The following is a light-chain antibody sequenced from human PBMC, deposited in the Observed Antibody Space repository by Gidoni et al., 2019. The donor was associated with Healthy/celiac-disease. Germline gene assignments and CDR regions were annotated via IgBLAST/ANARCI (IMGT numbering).Light chain of an antibody. V-gene: IGLV3-1*01. J-gene: IGLJ2*01. CDR1: KLGDKY. Sequence: SSELTQQPPVSVSPGQTASITCSGDKLGDKYACWYQQKPGQSPVLVIYQDSKRPSGIPERFSGSNSGNTATLTISGTQAMDEADYYCQAWDSSTGVFGRGTKLTVL. CDR2: QDS. CDR3: QAWDSSTGV.